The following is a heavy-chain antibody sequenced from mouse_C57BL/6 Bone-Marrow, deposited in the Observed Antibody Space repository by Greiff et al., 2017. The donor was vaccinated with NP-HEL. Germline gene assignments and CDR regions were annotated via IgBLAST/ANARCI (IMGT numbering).Heavy chain of an antibody. J-gene: IGHJ2*01. V-gene: IGHV1-26*01. CDR2: INPNNGGT. CDR1: GYTFTDYY. CDR3: ARGKVGRGGFDY. D-gene: IGHD4-1*01. Sequence: EVQLQQSGPELVKPGASVKISCKASGYTFTDYYMNWVKQSHGKSLEWIGDINPNNGGTSYNQKFKGKATLTVDKSSSTAYMELRSLTSEDSAVYYCARGKVGRGGFDYWGQGTTLTVSS.